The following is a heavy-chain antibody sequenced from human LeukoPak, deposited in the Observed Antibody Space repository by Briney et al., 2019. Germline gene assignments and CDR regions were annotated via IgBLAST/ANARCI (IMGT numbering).Heavy chain of an antibody. D-gene: IGHD1-1*01. V-gene: IGHV1-18*04. J-gene: IGHJ6*04. CDR1: GYTFTSYG. CDR2: ISVYNGNT. Sequence: ASVTVSCKASGYTFTSYGISWVRQAPGQGLEWMGWISVYNGNTNNEQKLQGRVTITTDTSTSTAYMGRRSLSVYLTAMYCGARVRLESNYYYYGMDVWGKGTTVTVSS. CDR3: ARVRLESNYYYYGMDV.